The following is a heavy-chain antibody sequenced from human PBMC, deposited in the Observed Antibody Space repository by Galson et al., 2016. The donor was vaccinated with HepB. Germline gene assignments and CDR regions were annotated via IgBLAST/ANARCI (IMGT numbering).Heavy chain of an antibody. V-gene: IGHV3-23*01. Sequence: SLRLSCAASGFTFSSYAMGWVRQAPGKGLKWVSAISGSGGNTYYADSVKGRFTVSRDNSKSTLYLQMNSLRAEDTAVYYCAKGHNDILTGYSDYWGQGTLVTVSS. CDR2: ISGSGGNT. J-gene: IGHJ4*02. CDR1: GFTFSSYA. CDR3: AKGHNDILTGYSDY. D-gene: IGHD3-9*01.